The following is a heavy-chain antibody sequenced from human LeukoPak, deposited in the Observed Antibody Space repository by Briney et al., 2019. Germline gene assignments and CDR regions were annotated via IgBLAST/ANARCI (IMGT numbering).Heavy chain of an antibody. CDR2: IYHSGST. V-gene: IGHV4-30-2*01. D-gene: IGHD6-13*01. Sequence: SETLSLTCTVYGGSISSGGYYWSWIRQPPGKGLEWIGYIYHSGSTYYNPSLKSRVTISVDRSKNQFSLKLSSVTAADTAVYYCAREGEYSSSPNWFDPWGQGTLVTVSS. J-gene: IGHJ5*02. CDR3: AREGEYSSSPNWFDP. CDR1: GGSISSGGYY.